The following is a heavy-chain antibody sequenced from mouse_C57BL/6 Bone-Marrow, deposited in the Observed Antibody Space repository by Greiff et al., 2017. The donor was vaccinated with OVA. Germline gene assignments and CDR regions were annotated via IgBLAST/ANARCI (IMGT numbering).Heavy chain of an antibody. CDR2: ISNLAYSI. V-gene: IGHV5-15*01. J-gene: IGHJ1*03. D-gene: IGHD1-1*01. CDR1: GFTFSDYG. Sequence: EVQVVESGGGLVQPGGSLKLSCAASGFTFSDYGMAWVRQAPRKGPEWVAFISNLAYSIYYADTVTGRFTISRENAKNTLYLEMSSLRSEDTAMYYCARTVVADWYFDVWGTGTTVTVSS. CDR3: ARTVVADWYFDV.